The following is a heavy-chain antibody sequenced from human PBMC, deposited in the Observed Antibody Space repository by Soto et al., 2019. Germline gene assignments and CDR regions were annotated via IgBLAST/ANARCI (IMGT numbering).Heavy chain of an antibody. J-gene: IGHJ4*02. CDR2: IIPILGIA. CDR1: GGTYSSYT. Sequence: ASVKPSCKASGGTYSSYTISWVRQAPGQGLEWMGRIIPILGIANYAQKFQGRVTITADKSTSTAYMELSSLRSEDTAVYYCAREPDSSGWFDYWGQGTLVTVSS. V-gene: IGHV1-69*04. CDR3: AREPDSSGWFDY. D-gene: IGHD6-19*01.